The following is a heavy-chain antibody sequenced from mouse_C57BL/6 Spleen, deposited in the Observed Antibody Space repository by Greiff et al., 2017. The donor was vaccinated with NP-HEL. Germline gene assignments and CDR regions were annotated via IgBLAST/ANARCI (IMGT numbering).Heavy chain of an antibody. D-gene: IGHD1-1*01. Sequence: DVKLVESGGDLVKPGGSLKLSCAASGFTFSSYGMSWVRQTPDKRLEWVATISSGGSYTYYPDSVKGRFTISRDNAKNPLYLQMSSLKSEDTAMYYCARHDGNWFAYWGQGTLVTVSA. CDR1: GFTFSSYG. V-gene: IGHV5-6*02. CDR2: ISSGGSYT. J-gene: IGHJ3*01. CDR3: ARHDGNWFAY.